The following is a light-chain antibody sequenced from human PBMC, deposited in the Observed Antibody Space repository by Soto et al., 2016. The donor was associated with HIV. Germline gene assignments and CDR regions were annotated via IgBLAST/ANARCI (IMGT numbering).Light chain of an antibody. CDR2: NDN. Sequence: SYVLTQPPSVSVAPGKTARITCGGNNIGTKSVHWYQQKPGQAPLLVVYNDNDRPSGIPERFSGSNSGNTAILTISRVEAGDEADYHCQVWDSSTDYSGVFGGGTKLTVL. CDR3: QVWDSSTDYSGV. V-gene: IGLV3-21*01. J-gene: IGLJ3*02. CDR1: NIGTKS.